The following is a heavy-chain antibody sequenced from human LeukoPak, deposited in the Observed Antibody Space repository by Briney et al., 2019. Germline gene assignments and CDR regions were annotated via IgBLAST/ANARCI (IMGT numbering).Heavy chain of an antibody. D-gene: IGHD5-18*01. V-gene: IGHV3-53*05. Sequence: GGSLRLSCAASGFTVSSNYMSWVRQAPGKGLEWVSVIYSGGSTYYADSVKGRFTISRDNSKNTLYLQMNSLRAEDTAVYYCARDLGYSYGMGFDYWGQGTLVTVSS. CDR3: ARDLGYSYGMGFDY. CDR2: IYSGGST. CDR1: GFTVSSNY. J-gene: IGHJ4*02.